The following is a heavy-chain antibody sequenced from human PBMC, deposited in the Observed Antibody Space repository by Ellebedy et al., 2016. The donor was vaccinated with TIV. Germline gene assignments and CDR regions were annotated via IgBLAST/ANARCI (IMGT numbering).Heavy chain of an antibody. D-gene: IGHD6-19*01. J-gene: IGHJ4*02. CDR1: GFSFEDYA. CDR2: ISHNGDST. Sequence: PGGSLRLSCAASGFSFEDYAMGWVRQAPGKGLEWVSGISHNGDSTTYADSVKGRFTISRDDAKNTLYLQMNSLRAEDTAMYYCVRDPWLVMDYWGQGILVTVSS. V-gene: IGHV3-20*04. CDR3: VRDPWLVMDY.